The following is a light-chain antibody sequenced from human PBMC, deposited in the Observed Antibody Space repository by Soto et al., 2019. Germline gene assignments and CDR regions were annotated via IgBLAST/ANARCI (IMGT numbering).Light chain of an antibody. J-gene: IGKJ1*01. CDR2: DTS. CDR1: QSVSSS. Sequence: EIVVTQSPATLSVSPGERVTLSCRASQSVSSSLAWYQQRPGQAPRLLIYDTSTRAAGIAARFSGSGSGTEFTLTISSLQSEDVAVYYCQQYYNTPPTFGQGTKVEIK. CDR3: QQYYNTPPT. V-gene: IGKV3-15*01.